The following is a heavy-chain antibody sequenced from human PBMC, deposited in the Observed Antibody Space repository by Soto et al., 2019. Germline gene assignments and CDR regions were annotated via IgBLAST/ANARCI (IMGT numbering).Heavy chain of an antibody. D-gene: IGHD4-4*01. CDR2: ISSSSSYI. CDR3: ARDPTAVTSRFAP. J-gene: IGHJ5*02. Sequence: EVQLVESGGGLVKPGGSLRLSCAASGFTFSSYSMNWVRQAPGKGLEWVSSISSSSSYIYYADSVKGRFTISRDNAKNSLYLQMNSLRAEDTAVYYCARDPTAVTSRFAPWGQGTLVTVSS. V-gene: IGHV3-21*01. CDR1: GFTFSSYS.